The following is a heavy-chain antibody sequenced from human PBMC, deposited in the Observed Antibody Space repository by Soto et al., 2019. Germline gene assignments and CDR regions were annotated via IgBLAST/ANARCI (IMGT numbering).Heavy chain of an antibody. J-gene: IGHJ6*02. CDR2: TIPIFGTA. D-gene: IGHD3-3*01. CDR3: ASPTREWLPPDRDYYYGMDV. Sequence: QVQLVQSGAEVKKPGSSVKVSCKASGGTFSSYAISWVRQAPGQGLEWMGGTIPIFGTANYAQKFQGRVTITADKSTSTASMGLSSLRSEDTAVYYCASPTREWLPPDRDYYYGMDVWGQGTTVTFSS. CDR1: GGTFSSYA. V-gene: IGHV1-69*06.